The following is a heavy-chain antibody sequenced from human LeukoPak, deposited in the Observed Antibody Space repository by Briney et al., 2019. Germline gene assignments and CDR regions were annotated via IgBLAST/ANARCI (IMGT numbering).Heavy chain of an antibody. CDR2: TRNKANSYTT. Sequence: GGSLRLSCAASGFTFSDHYMDWVRQAPGKGLEWVGRTRNKANSYTTEYAASVKGRFTISRDDSKNSLYLQMNSLKTEDTAVYYCTRDTRIHYYDSSGYYGIWGQGTMVTVSS. D-gene: IGHD3-22*01. CDR3: TRDTRIHYYDSSGYYGI. V-gene: IGHV3-72*01. J-gene: IGHJ3*02. CDR1: GFTFSDHY.